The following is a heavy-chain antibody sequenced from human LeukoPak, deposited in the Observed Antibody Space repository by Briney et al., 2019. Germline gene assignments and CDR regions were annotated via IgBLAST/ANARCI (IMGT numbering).Heavy chain of an antibody. Sequence: GGSLRLSCAASGFTFSSYAMHWVRQAPGKGLEWVAVISYDGSNKYYADSVKGRFTISRDNSKNTLYLQMNSLRAEDTAVYYCARDLGQYCGGDCYGDYFDYWGQGALVTVSS. J-gene: IGHJ4*02. CDR2: ISYDGSNK. D-gene: IGHD2-21*02. V-gene: IGHV3-30-3*01. CDR1: GFTFSSYA. CDR3: ARDLGQYCGGDCYGDYFDY.